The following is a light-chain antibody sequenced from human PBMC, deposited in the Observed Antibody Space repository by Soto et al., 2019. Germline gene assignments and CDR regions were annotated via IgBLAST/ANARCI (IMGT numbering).Light chain of an antibody. CDR3: QQYDNQPAT. CDR1: QTISSSH. Sequence: ETVLTHSPGTLSLSPGERATLSCRASQTISSSHLAWYQQKPGQTPRLFIYGASMTAAGVPDRFSGSGSGTYFTLTIGRLEPEDFAVYYCQQYDNQPATFGQGTKVDIK. V-gene: IGKV3-20*01. J-gene: IGKJ1*01. CDR2: GAS.